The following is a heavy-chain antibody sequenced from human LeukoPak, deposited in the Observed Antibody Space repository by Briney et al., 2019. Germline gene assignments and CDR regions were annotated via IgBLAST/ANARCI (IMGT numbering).Heavy chain of an antibody. D-gene: IGHD6-19*01. V-gene: IGHV3-23*01. CDR2: ISGSAYST. Sequence: GSLRLSCAASGFTFSSYAMSWVRQAPGKGREWVSAISGSAYSTYYADSVKGRFTISRDNSKNTLYLQMNSLRAEDTAVYYCAKETVAAPPIDYWGQGTLVTVSS. CDR1: GFTFSSYA. J-gene: IGHJ4*02. CDR3: AKETVAAPPIDY.